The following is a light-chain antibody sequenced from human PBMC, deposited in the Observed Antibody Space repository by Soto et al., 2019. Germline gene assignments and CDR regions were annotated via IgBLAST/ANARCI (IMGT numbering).Light chain of an antibody. CDR2: GVN. CDR1: SSDVGSYNY. CDR3: ASYTTSSTYV. Sequence: QSALTQPPSASGSPGQSVTISYTGTSSDVGSYNYVSWYQQHPDKAPKLIIYGVNERPSGVPDRFSGSKSGNTASLTISGLQTEDEADYYCASYTTSSTYVFGNGTKVTVL. J-gene: IGLJ1*01. V-gene: IGLV2-8*01.